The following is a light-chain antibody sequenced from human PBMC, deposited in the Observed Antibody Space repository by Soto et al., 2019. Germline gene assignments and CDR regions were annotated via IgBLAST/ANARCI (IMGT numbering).Light chain of an antibody. V-gene: IGLV2-14*01. CDR3: NSYASSGTLV. CDR2: EVS. CDR1: SSDVGGYNY. J-gene: IGLJ1*01. Sequence: QAVRTQPGWVSGYTAESITLSCTGTSSDVGGYNYVSWYQQHPGKAPKLMIYEVSNRPSGVSNRFSGSKSGNTASLTISGLQAEDEADYYCNSYASSGTLVFGTGTKVTVL.